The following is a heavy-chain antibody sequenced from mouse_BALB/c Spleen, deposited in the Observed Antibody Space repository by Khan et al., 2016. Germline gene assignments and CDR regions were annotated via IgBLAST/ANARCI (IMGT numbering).Heavy chain of an antibody. Sequence: EVELVESGGGLVQTGGSLRLSCATSGFTFTDYYMTWVRQPPGKALEWLGFIRNKAGGYTTEYSASVKGRFTISRDNSQSILYLQMNTRRAEDSATYYCASLTWTMAYWGQGTLVTVSA. CDR3: ASLTWTMAY. CDR1: GFTFTDYY. D-gene: IGHD4-1*01. V-gene: IGHV7-3*02. J-gene: IGHJ3*01. CDR2: IRNKAGGYTT.